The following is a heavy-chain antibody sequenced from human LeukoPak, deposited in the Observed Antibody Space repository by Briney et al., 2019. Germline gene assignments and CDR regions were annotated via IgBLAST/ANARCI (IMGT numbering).Heavy chain of an antibody. D-gene: IGHD4-23*01. CDR1: GFTFSDYT. CDR3: AKDQTPYY. J-gene: IGHJ4*02. Sequence: PGGSLRLSCAASGFTFSDYTMNWVRQAPGKGLEWVSSISSSSTYIYHADSVKGRFTISRDNAKNSLYLQMNSLRAEDTAVYYCAKDQTPYYWGQGTLVTVSS. V-gene: IGHV3-21*04. CDR2: ISSSSTYI.